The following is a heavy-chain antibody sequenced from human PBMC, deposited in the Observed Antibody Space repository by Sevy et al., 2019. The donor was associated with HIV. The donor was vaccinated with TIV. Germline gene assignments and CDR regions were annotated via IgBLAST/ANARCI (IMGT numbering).Heavy chain of an antibody. Sequence: GGSLRLSCAASGFTFSSYAMSWVRHAPGKGLEWVANIKQDGSEKYYVDSVKGRFTISRDNAKNSLYLQMNSLRAEDTAVYYCARGYDYFDYWGQGTLVTVSS. CDR1: GFTFSSYA. CDR2: IKQDGSEK. J-gene: IGHJ4*02. D-gene: IGHD1-1*01. V-gene: IGHV3-7*03. CDR3: ARGYDYFDY.